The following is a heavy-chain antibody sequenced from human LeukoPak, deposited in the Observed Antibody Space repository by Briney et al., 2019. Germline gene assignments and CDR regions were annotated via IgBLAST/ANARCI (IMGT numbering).Heavy chain of an antibody. J-gene: IGHJ3*02. CDR1: GGSISSYY. CDR2: IYYSGST. V-gene: IGHV4-59*08. D-gene: IGHD2-15*01. CDR3: ARRAGYCSGGSCYHLYAFDI. Sequence: KPSETLSLTCTVSGGSISSYYWSWIRQPPGKRLEWIGYIYYSGSTNYNPSLKSRVTISVDTSKNQFSLKLSSVTAADTAVYYCARRAGYCSGGSCYHLYAFDIWGQGTMVTVSS.